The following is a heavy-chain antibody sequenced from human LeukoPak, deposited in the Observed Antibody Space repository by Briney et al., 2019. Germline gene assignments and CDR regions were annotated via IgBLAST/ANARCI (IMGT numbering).Heavy chain of an antibody. CDR3: ARPAESCSSSSCSPNDAFDN. D-gene: IGHD2-15*01. Sequence: ASVKVSCKVSGYTLTELSMHWVRQAPGKGLEWMGGFDPEDGETIYAQKFQGRVTMTEDTSTDTAYMELSSLRSEDTAVYYCARPAESCSSSSCSPNDAFDNWGQGTMVIVSS. V-gene: IGHV1-24*01. CDR2: FDPEDGET. CDR1: GYTLTELS. J-gene: IGHJ3*02.